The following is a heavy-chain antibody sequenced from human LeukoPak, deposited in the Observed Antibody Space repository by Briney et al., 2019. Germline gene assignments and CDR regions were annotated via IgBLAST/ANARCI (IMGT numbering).Heavy chain of an antibody. CDR3: ATLRRGDYDY. Sequence: SETLSLTCTVSGYSNSSGYYWGWIRQPPGKGLEWIGSIYHSGSTYHNPSLKGRVTMSVDTSKNQFSLKLSSVTAADTAVYYCATLRRGDYDYWGQGTLVTVSS. J-gene: IGHJ4*02. D-gene: IGHD3-10*01. V-gene: IGHV4-38-2*02. CDR2: IYHSGST. CDR1: GYSNSSGYY.